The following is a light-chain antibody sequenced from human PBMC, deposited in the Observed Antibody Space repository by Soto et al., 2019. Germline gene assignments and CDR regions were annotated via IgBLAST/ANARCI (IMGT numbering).Light chain of an antibody. Sequence: EIVLTQSPGTLSLSPGERATLSCRASQSVRSNYLAWYQKKPGRAPRLLIYGASSRATGIPDRFSGCGSGTDFPLTISRLEPEDFALHYCQQYGRSLMWTFGEGTKVDIK. CDR1: QSVRSNY. V-gene: IGKV3-20*01. CDR3: QQYGRSLMWT. CDR2: GAS. J-gene: IGKJ1*01.